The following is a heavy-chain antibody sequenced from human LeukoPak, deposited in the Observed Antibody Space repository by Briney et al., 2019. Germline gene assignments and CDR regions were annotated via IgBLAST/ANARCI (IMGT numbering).Heavy chain of an antibody. J-gene: IGHJ4*02. Sequence: SETLSLTRTVSGDSIISSSYYWGWIRQPPGKGLEWMGRIYYSGSTYYNSSPKSRVTISVATSNNPFSLKLTSVTATDTAVYYCARRINDFWSGQYGSYFDYWGQGTLVTVSS. CDR2: IYYSGST. CDR1: GDSIISSSYY. D-gene: IGHD3-3*01. V-gene: IGHV4-39*01. CDR3: ARRINDFWSGQYGSYFDY.